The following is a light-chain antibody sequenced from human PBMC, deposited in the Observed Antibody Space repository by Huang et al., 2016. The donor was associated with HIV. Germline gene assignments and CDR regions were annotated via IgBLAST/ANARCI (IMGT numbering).Light chain of an antibody. Sequence: AIEMTQSPSSLSASVGDRVIITCRASQGIRNDLGWYRQKPGKAPNLLIYAASTLQSGVPSRFSGSGFGINFTLTINSLQPEDFATYYCLQDYNFPLTFGGGTKVEIK. J-gene: IGKJ4*01. CDR1: QGIRND. V-gene: IGKV1-6*01. CDR3: LQDYNFPLT. CDR2: AAS.